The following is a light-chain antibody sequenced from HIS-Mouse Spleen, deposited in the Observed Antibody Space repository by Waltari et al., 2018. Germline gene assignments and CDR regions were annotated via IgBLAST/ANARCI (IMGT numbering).Light chain of an antibody. CDR1: SSNSGSNY. Sequence: QSVLTQPPSASGTPGQRVTISCSGSSSNSGSNYVYWYQQLPGTAPKLLIYRNNQRPSGVPDRFSGSKSGTSASPAISGLRSEDEADYYCAAWDDSLSGYVFGTGTKVTVL. CDR2: RNN. CDR3: AAWDDSLSGYV. J-gene: IGLJ1*01. V-gene: IGLV1-47*01.